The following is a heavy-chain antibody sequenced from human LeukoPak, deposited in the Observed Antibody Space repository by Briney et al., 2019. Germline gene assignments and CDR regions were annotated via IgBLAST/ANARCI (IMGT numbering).Heavy chain of an antibody. D-gene: IGHD2-8*01. J-gene: IGHJ4*02. V-gene: IGHV3-30*04. Sequence: GSLRLSCAASGFTFSNYAIHWVRQAPGKGLEWVTVISYDGTYKYYADSVKGRFTISRDNSKNTLYLQMNSLRADDTAVYYCARGGGHCVNGLCYMDYWGQGTLVTVSS. CDR3: ARGGGHCVNGLCYMDY. CDR2: ISYDGTYK. CDR1: GFTFSNYA.